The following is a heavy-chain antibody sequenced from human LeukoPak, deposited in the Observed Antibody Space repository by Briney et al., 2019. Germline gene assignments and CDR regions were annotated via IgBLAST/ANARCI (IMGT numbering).Heavy chain of an antibody. D-gene: IGHD6-6*01. CDR1: GGSISSGGYS. V-gene: IGHV4-61*08. CDR3: ARAQGTGIAARPGARRNWFDP. CDR2: IYYSGST. Sequence: PSETLSLTCAVSGGSISSGGYSWSWIRQPPGKGLEWIGYIYYSGSTNYNPSLKSRVTISVDTSKNQLSLKLSSVTAADTAVYYCARAQGTGIAARPGARRNWFDPWGQGTLVTVSS. J-gene: IGHJ5*02.